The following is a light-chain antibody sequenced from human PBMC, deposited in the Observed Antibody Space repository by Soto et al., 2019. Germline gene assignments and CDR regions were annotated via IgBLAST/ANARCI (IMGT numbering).Light chain of an antibody. J-gene: IGLJ1*01. V-gene: IGLV2-23*02. Sequence: QFALTQPASVSGSPGQSITISCTGTSSDVGSYNLISWYQQYPDKAPKLMIYEVSKRPSGVSNRFSGSKSGNTASLTISGLQAEDVVHYYCCSYAGSSTVYVFGSGTKVKVL. CDR3: CSYAGSSTVYV. CDR1: SSDVGSYNL. CDR2: EVS.